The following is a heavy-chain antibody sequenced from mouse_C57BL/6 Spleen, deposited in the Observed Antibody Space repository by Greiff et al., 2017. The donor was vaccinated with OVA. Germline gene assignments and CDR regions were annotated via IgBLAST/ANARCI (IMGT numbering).Heavy chain of an antibody. CDR2: INPSTGGT. CDR3: ARKAYYSNFYAMDY. J-gene: IGHJ4*01. Sequence: QVQLQQPGTELVKPGASVKLSCKASGYTFTSYWMHWVKQRPGQGLEWIGNINPSTGGTNYNEKFKSKATLTVYKSSSSAYMQLSSLTSEDSSVYYCARKAYYSNFYAMDYWGQGTSVTVSS. CDR1: GYTFTSYW. V-gene: IGHV1-53*01. D-gene: IGHD2-5*01.